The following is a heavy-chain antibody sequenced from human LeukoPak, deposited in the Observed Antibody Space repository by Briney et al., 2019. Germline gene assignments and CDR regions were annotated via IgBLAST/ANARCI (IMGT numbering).Heavy chain of an antibody. D-gene: IGHD3-22*01. V-gene: IGHV1-46*01. CDR2: INPSGGST. CDR1: GYTFTSYY. Sequence: ASVKVSCKASGYTFTSYYMHWVRQAPGQGLEWMGIINPSGGSTSYAQKFQGRVTMTRDMSTSTVYMELSSLRSEDTAVYYCARHRRYYYDSSGYYHRHYYMDVWGKGTTVTISS. J-gene: IGHJ6*03. CDR3: ARHRRYYYDSSGYYHRHYYMDV.